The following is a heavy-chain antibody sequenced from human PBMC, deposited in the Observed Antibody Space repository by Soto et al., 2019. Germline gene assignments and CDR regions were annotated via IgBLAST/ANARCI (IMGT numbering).Heavy chain of an antibody. J-gene: IGHJ4*02. CDR3: ASEYCSSFAAMVHFDY. V-gene: IGHV1-69*12. CDR2: IIPIFGTA. CDR1: GGTFSSYA. D-gene: IGHD6-6*01. Sequence: QVQLVQSGAEVKKPESSVKVSCKASGGTFSSYAISWVRQAPGQGREWMGGIIPIFGTANYAQKFQGRVTITADESTSTAYVELSSLRSEDTAVYYCASEYCSSFAAMVHFDYWGQGSLVTVSS.